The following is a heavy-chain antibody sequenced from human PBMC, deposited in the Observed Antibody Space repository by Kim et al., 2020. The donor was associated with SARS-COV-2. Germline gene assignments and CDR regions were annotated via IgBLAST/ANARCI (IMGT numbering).Heavy chain of an antibody. J-gene: IGHJ6*02. CDR1: GFTFSNYW. Sequence: GGSLRLSCAASGFTFSNYWMSWVRQVPGKGLEWVANIKEDGSEKYYADSVKGRFTISRDNAKNSLYLQMNSLRAEDTAVCYCARGPGVAAAALFDYYHYGMDVWGQGTTVTVSS. D-gene: IGHD6-13*01. CDR3: ARGPGVAAAALFDYYHYGMDV. CDR2: IKEDGSEK. V-gene: IGHV3-7*01.